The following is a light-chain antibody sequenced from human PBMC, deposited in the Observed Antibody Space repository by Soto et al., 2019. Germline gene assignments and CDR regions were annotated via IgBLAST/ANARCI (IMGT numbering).Light chain of an antibody. CDR2: AAS. J-gene: IGKJ1*01. V-gene: IGKV1-39*01. CDR1: KSISSY. CDR3: QQSYSTHWT. Sequence: DIQMTQYPSSLSASVGDRVTITCRASKSISSYLNWYQQKPGKAPKLLIYAASSLQSGVPSRFSGSGSGTDFTLTISSLQPEDFATYYCQQSYSTHWTFGQGTKVDIK.